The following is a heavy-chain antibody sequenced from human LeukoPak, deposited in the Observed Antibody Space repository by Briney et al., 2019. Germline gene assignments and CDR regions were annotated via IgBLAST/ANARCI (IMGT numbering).Heavy chain of an antibody. V-gene: IGHV4-39*07. J-gene: IGHJ5*02. CDR1: GGSISSSSYY. CDR2: IYYSGST. CDR3: ARDSGIRLYDSNWFDP. D-gene: IGHD3-22*01. Sequence: SETLSLTCTVSGGSISSSSYYWGWIRQPPGKGLEWIGSIYYSGSTYYNPSLKCRVTISVDTSKNQFSLKLSSVTAADTAVYYCARDSGIRLYDSNWFDPWGQGTLVTVSS.